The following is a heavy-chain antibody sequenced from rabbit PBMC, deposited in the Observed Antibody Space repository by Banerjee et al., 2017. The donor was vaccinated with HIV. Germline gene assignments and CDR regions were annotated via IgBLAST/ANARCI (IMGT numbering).Heavy chain of an antibody. V-gene: IGHV1S40*01. CDR3: ARDLTDVIGWNFGW. J-gene: IGHJ4*01. Sequence: QSLEESGGDLVKPGASLTLTCIASGVSFSGSSYMCWVRQAPGKGLEWIACIDSGSSSFTYFASWAKGRFTISKASSTTVTLQMTSLTAADTATYFCARDLTDVIGWNFGWWGPGTLVTVS. D-gene: IGHD2-1*01. CDR2: IDSGSSSFT. CDR1: GVSFSGSSY.